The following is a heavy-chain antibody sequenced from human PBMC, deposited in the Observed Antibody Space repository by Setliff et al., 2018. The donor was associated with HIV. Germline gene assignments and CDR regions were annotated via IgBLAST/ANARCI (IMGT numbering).Heavy chain of an antibody. CDR3: ARQLSNSLDF. D-gene: IGHD1-1*01. Sequence: ASVKVSCKASGYTFTDYFMHWVRQAPGQGREWMGWISPNNGDTTIQQRFQGRVTMSRDTSLDTAYVEVTGLRSDDTAVYFCARQLSNSLDFWGQGTLVTVSS. V-gene: IGHV1-2*02. J-gene: IGHJ4*02. CDR2: ISPNNGDT. CDR1: GYTFTDYF.